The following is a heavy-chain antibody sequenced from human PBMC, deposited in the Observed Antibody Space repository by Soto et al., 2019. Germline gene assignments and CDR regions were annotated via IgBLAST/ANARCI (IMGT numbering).Heavy chain of an antibody. J-gene: IGHJ6*02. CDR1: GYTFTSYG. V-gene: IGHV1-18*01. Sequence: QVQLVQSGAEVKKPGASVKVSCKASGYTFTSYGISWVRQAPGQGLEWMGWISAYNGNTNYAQKLQGRVTMTTDTSTSNAYLELRRVRSDDTAVYYCAGDGALGEYYYCYGMDVWGQGTTVTVSS. CDR2: ISAYNGNT. D-gene: IGHD3-16*01. CDR3: AGDGALGEYYYCYGMDV.